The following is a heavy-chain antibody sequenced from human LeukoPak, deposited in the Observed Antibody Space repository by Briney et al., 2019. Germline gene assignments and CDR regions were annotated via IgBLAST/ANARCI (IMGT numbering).Heavy chain of an antibody. CDR3: TRRSTWFGESNMDV. CDR1: GYTFTSYG. J-gene: IGHJ6*03. D-gene: IGHD3-10*01. Sequence: GAPVKVSCKASGYTFTSYGISWVRQAPGQGLEWMGWISAYNGNTNYAQKLQGRVTMTTDTSTSTAYMELRSLRSDDTAVYYCTRRSTWFGESNMDVWGKGTTVTVSS. V-gene: IGHV1-18*01. CDR2: ISAYNGNT.